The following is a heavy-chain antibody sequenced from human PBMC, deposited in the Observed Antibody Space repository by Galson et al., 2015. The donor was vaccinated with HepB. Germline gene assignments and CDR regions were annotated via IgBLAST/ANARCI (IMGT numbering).Heavy chain of an antibody. CDR3: ATQNYDFWSGSDY. J-gene: IGHJ4*02. V-gene: IGHV1-69*13. D-gene: IGHD3-3*01. CDR1: GGTLSSYA. CDR2: IIPIFGTA. Sequence: SVKVSCKASGGTLSSYAISWVRQAPGQGLEWMGGIIPIFGTANYAQKFQGRVTITADESTSTAYMELSSLRSEDTAVYYCATQNYDFWSGSDYWGQGTLVTVSS.